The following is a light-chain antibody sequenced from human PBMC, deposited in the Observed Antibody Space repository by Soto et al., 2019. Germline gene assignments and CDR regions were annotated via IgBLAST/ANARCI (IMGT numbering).Light chain of an antibody. CDR1: SSNIGAGYA. CDR2: GNS. V-gene: IGLV1-40*01. J-gene: IGLJ1*01. Sequence: QSVLTQPPSVSGAPGQRVTISCTGSSSNIGAGYAVHWYQQLPGTAPKLLIYGNSNRPSGVPDRFSDSKSGTSASLAITGLQAEDEADYYCQSYDSSLSGYVFGTGTKVTVL. CDR3: QSYDSSLSGYV.